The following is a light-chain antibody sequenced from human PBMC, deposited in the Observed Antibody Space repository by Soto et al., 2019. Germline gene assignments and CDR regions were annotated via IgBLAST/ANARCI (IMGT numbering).Light chain of an antibody. CDR1: QSVRSN. Sequence: ETVLTQSPSTLSVSPGEIVTLSCRSSQSVRSNLAWYQQRPGQAPRLLISGASTRATGIPARFSGSGSGTEFTLTISSLQSEDFAIYYCQQYNDWPPWTFGQGTKVEIK. CDR3: QQYNDWPPWT. J-gene: IGKJ1*01. CDR2: GAS. V-gene: IGKV3-15*01.